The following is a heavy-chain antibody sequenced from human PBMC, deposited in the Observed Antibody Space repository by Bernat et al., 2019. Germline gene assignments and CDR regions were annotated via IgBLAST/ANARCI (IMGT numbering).Heavy chain of an antibody. CDR1: GFTFSSYW. V-gene: IGHV3-7*03. CDR2: IKQDGSEK. D-gene: IGHD3-10*01. J-gene: IGHJ4*02. Sequence: EVQLVESGGGLVQPGGSLRLSCAASGFTFSSYWMSWVRQAPGKGLEWVANIKQDGSEKYYVDSVKGRFTISRDNAKNSLYLQMNSLRAEDTAVYYCARDDWGHYWLIWFVDYWGQGTLVTVSS. CDR3: ARDDWGHYWLIWFVDY.